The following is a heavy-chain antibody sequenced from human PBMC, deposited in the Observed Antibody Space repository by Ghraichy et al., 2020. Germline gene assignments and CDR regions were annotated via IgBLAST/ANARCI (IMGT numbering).Heavy chain of an antibody. D-gene: IGHD3-22*01. Sequence: GGSLRLSCAASGFTFSDYYMSWIRQAPGKGLEWVSHISTTGSTMYYADSVKCRFAISRDNAKKSLHLQMHSLRAEDTAVYYCARDKRYYYDRSAYSDAEWFDPWGQGPLVTVSS. CDR2: ISTTGSTM. J-gene: IGHJ5*02. CDR1: GFTFSDYY. V-gene: IGHV3-11*01. CDR3: ARDKRYYYDRSAYSDAEWFDP.